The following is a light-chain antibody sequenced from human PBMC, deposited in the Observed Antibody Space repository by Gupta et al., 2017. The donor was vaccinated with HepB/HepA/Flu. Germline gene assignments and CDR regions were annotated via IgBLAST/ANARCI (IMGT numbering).Light chain of an antibody. Sequence: DIQMTQSLSTLSASVGDRVTITCRASQSISGWLAWYQQKPGKAPKLLIYKASSLKSGVPSRFSGSGSGTEFTLTISSLQYDDLATYYCQQYKTYSITFGQGTRLEIK. J-gene: IGKJ5*01. CDR2: KAS. CDR1: QSISGW. CDR3: QQYKTYSIT. V-gene: IGKV1-5*03.